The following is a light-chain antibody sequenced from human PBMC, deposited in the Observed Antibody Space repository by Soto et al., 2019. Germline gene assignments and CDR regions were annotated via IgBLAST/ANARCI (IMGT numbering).Light chain of an antibody. CDR3: ATWDDSLNGYV. Sequence: QSALTQTPSASATPGQTVTISCSGTNSNIGSNTIAWYQQLPGTAPKRLIHSNNQRPSGVPDRFSASKSGTSASLAISGLQSEAEADYYCATWDDSLNGYVFGTGTKLTVL. J-gene: IGLJ1*01. V-gene: IGLV1-44*01. CDR1: NSNIGSNT. CDR2: SNN.